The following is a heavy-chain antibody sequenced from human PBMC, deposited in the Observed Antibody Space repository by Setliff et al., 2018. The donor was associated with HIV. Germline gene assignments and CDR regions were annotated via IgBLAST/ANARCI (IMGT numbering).Heavy chain of an antibody. CDR2: IHFDGRDS. V-gene: IGHV3-30-3*02. D-gene: IGHD6-6*01. CDR3: AKALSMRTIGGYYFMDA. CDR1: GFTFGDYA. J-gene: IGHJ6*03. Sequence: QPGGSLRLSCTTSGFTFGDYAMNWFRQAPGKGLEWVAFIHFDGRDSYYANSVRGRFTISRDNSQKILWLQMSNLRLEDTAVYYCAKALSMRTIGGYYFMDAWDKGTSVTVSS.